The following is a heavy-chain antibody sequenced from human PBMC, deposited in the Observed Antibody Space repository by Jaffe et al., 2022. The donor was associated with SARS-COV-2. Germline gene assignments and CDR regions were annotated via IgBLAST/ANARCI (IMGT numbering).Heavy chain of an antibody. D-gene: IGHD1-1*01. Sequence: QVQLVESGGGVVQPGRSLRLSCAASGFTFSSYAMHWVRQAPGKGLEWVAVISYDGSNKYYADSVKGRFTISRDNSKNTLYLQMNSLRAEDTAVYYCASQLQNRAFDIWGQGTMVTVSS. CDR3: ASQLQNRAFDI. CDR1: GFTFSSYA. J-gene: IGHJ3*02. V-gene: IGHV3-30-3*01. CDR2: ISYDGSNK.